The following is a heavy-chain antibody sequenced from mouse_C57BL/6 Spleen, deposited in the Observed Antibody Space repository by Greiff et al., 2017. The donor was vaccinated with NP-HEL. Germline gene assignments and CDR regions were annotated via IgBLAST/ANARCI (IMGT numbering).Heavy chain of an antibody. CDR2: IWSGGST. CDR1: GFSLTSYG. V-gene: IGHV2-2*01. CDR3: ARQDGYVKAMDY. D-gene: IGHD2-2*01. Sequence: QVQLQQSGPGLVQPSQCLSITCTVSGFSLTSYGVHWVRQSPGKGLEWLGVIWSGGSTDYNAAFISSLSISKDNSKSQVFFKMNSLQADDTAIDYCARQDGYVKAMDYWGQGTSVTVSS. J-gene: IGHJ4*01.